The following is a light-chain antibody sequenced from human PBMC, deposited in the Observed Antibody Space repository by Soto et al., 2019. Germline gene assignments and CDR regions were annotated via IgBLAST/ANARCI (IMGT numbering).Light chain of an antibody. J-gene: IGLJ2*01. CDR1: SSDVGGYNY. CDR3: SSYTSSSTLV. CDR2: DVS. V-gene: IGLV2-14*01. Sequence: QPVLTQPASVSGSPGQSITISCTGTSSDVGGYNYVSWYQQHPGKAPKLMIYDVSNRPSGVSNRFSGSKSGNTASLTISGLEAEDEADYYSSSYTSSSTLVFGGGTKLTAL.